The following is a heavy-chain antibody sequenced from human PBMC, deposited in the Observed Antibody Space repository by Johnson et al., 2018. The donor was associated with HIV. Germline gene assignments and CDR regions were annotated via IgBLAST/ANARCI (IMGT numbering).Heavy chain of an antibody. CDR1: GFTFSSYA. V-gene: IGHV3-48*03. Sequence: VQLMESGGGVVQPGRSLRLSCAASGFTFSSYAMHWVRQAPGKGLELVSYISSRGTTIYDADSVRGRFTISRDNAKKSLYLQMSSLRAEDTAVYYCATSMGESDAFDIWGQGTMVTVSS. CDR2: ISSRGTTI. J-gene: IGHJ3*02. D-gene: IGHD2/OR15-2a*01. CDR3: ATSMGESDAFDI.